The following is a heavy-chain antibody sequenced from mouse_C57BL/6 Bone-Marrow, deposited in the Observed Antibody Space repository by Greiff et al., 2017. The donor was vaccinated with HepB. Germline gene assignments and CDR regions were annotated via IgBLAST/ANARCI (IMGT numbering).Heavy chain of an antibody. CDR3: AREENYGRSPYYYAMDY. V-gene: IGHV1-7*01. Sequence: QVQLKESGAELAKPGASVKLSCKASGYTFTSYWMHWVKQRPGQGLEWIGYINPSSGYTKYNQKFKDKATLTVDNSSSTAYMQLSSLTYEDSAVYYGAREENYGRSPYYYAMDYWGQGTSVTVSS. CDR1: GYTFTSYW. CDR2: INPSSGYT. J-gene: IGHJ4*01. D-gene: IGHD1-1*01.